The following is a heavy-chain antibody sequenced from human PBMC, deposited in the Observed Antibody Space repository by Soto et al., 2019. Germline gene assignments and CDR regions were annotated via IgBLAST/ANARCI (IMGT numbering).Heavy chain of an antibody. Sequence: QVQLQESGPGLVKPSQTLSLTCTVSGGSFSSGDYYWSWIRQPPGKGLEWIGYIYYPGSTYYHPSLKRRVTMSVDTPKNQCSLRLSAVTAADSAVYYCARVPAGGNSVYIDSWGQGTLVTVSS. CDR3: ARVPAGGNSVYIDS. V-gene: IGHV4-30-4*01. J-gene: IGHJ4*02. CDR2: IYYPGST. CDR1: GGSFSSGDYY. D-gene: IGHD2-21*02.